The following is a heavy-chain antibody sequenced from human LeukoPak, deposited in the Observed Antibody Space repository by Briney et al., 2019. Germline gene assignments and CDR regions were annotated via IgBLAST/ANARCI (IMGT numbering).Heavy chain of an antibody. CDR3: ARATTWDAFDI. V-gene: IGHV3-48*04. D-gene: IGHD4-17*01. CDR2: ISSSSSTI. J-gene: IGHJ3*02. CDR1: GFTFSSYS. Sequence: GGSLRLSCAASGFTFSSYSMNWVRQAPGKGLEWVSYISSSSSTIYYADSVKGRFTISRDNAKNSLYLQMNSLRAEDTAVYYHARATTWDAFDIWGQGTMVTVSS.